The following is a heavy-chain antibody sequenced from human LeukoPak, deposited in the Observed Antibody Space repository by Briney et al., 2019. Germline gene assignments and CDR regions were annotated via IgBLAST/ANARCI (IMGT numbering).Heavy chain of an antibody. V-gene: IGHV4-59*01. CDR2: IYYSGST. D-gene: IGHD1-26*01. J-gene: IGHJ4*02. Sequence: PSETLSLTCTVSGGSISSYYWSWIRQPPGKGLEWIGYIYYSGSTNYNPSLKSRVTISVDTSKNQFSLKLSSVTAADTAVYYCARAAGGSYPDYWGQGTLVIVSS. CDR3: ARAAGGSYPDY. CDR1: GGSISSYY.